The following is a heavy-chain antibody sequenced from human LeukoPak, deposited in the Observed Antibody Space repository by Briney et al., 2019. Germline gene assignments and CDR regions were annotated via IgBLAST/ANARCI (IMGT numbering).Heavy chain of an antibody. Sequence: SETLSLTCAVSGGSISSSNWWSWIRQPPGKGLEWIGEINHSGSTDYNPSLKSRVTISVDTSKNQFSLKLSSVTAADTAVYYCARGRLVDSSGYYGWFDPWGQGTLVTVSS. CDR3: ARGRLVDSSGYYGWFDP. V-gene: IGHV4-4*02. D-gene: IGHD3-22*01. CDR1: GGSISSSNW. CDR2: INHSGST. J-gene: IGHJ5*02.